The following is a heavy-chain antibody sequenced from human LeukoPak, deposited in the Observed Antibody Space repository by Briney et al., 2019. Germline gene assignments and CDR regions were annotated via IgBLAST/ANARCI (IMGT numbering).Heavy chain of an antibody. V-gene: IGHV1-8*01. J-gene: IGHJ4*02. CDR3: ARNIGGSTDFDY. D-gene: IGHD1-26*01. CDR1: GYTFTSYD. Sequence: ASVKISCKASGYTFTSYDINWVRQATGQGLEWMGWMNPNSGNTGYALKFQGRVTMTRNTSISTAYMELSSLRSEDTAVYYCARNIGGSTDFDYWGQGTLVTVSS. CDR2: MNPNSGNT.